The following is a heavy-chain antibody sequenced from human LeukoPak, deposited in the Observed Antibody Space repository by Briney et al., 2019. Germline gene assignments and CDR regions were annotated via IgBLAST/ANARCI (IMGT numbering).Heavy chain of an antibody. CDR2: ISTSGNT. D-gene: IGHD1-26*01. J-gene: IGHJ4*02. V-gene: IGHV4-61*02. CDR1: GVPVATGTYY. Sequence: SETLSLTCTVSGVPVATGTYYWTWIRQPAGKGLEWIGRISTSGNTNYNPSLRGRATMSLDTPKTQVSLRLRSVSAADTAVYYCARERDISGGTHDYWGQGTLVTVSS. CDR3: ARERDISGGTHDY.